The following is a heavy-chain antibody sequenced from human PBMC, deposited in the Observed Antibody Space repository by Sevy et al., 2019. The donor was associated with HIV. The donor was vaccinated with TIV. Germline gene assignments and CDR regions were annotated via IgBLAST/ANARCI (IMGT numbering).Heavy chain of an antibody. J-gene: IGHJ4*02. V-gene: IGHV3-23*01. CDR3: AREGCTKPHDY. CDR2: LSFGCGEI. D-gene: IGHD2-8*01. Sequence: GGSLRLSCAASGFTFSKYSMSWVRQPPGKGLEWVSTLSFGCGEINHADSVKGRFTISRVNSKNSLYLQMNNLRAEDTVVYYCAREGCTKPHDYWGQGTLVTVSS. CDR1: GFTFSKYS.